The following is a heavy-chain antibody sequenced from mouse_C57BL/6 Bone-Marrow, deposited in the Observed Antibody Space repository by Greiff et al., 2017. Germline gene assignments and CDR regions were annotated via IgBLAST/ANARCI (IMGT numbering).Heavy chain of an antibody. J-gene: IGHJ4*01. V-gene: IGHV1-74*01. D-gene: IGHD2-4*01. Sequence: QVQLQQPGAELVKPGASVKVSCKASGYTFTSYWMHWVKQRPGQGLEWIGRIHPSDSDTNSNQKFKGKATLTVDKSSSTAYMQLSSLTSEDSAVYYCSIGCDDYLCYYAMDYWGQGTSVTVSS. CDR1: GYTFTSYW. CDR2: IHPSDSDT. CDR3: SIGCDDYLCYYAMDY.